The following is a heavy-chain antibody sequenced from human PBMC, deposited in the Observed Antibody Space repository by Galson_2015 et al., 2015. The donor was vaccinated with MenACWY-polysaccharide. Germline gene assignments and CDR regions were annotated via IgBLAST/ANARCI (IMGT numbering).Heavy chain of an antibody. CDR2: ISNRGVT. J-gene: IGHJ4*02. V-gene: IGHV3-23*01. CDR1: GFTFSTYA. Sequence: SLRLSCAASGFTFSTYAMSWVRQAPGKGLDWVSTISNRGVTYYADPVQGRFTISRDNSDDTVHLQMSGLRAEDTAIYFCVKDRGPIFGDYWGQGALVAVSS. D-gene: IGHD3-10*01. CDR3: VKDRGPIFGDY.